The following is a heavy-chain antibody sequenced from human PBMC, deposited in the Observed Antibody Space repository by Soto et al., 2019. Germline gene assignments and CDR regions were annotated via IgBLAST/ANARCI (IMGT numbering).Heavy chain of an antibody. CDR2: IIPIFGTA. D-gene: IGHD3-10*01. Sequence: QVQLVQSGAEVKKPGSSVKVSCKASGGTFSSYAISWVRQAPGQGLEWMGGIIPIFGTANYAQKSQGRVTITADESTSTAYMELSSLRSEDTAVYYCAREARITIVRGVIIPDAFDIWGQGTMVTVSS. V-gene: IGHV1-69*01. CDR1: GGTFSSYA. CDR3: AREARITIVRGVIIPDAFDI. J-gene: IGHJ3*02.